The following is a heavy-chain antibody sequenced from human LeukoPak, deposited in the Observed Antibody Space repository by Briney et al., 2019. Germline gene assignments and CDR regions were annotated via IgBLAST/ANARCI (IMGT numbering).Heavy chain of an antibody. CDR2: ISWNSGSI. V-gene: IGHV3-9*01. Sequence: GGSLSLSCGASGFTFDDYAMHWVRQAPGKGLEWVSGISWNSGSIGYADSVKGRFTISRDNAKKSLYLQMNSLRAEDTALYYCAKDISYSSGWYYYYGMDVWGQGTTVTVSS. CDR1: GFTFDDYA. J-gene: IGHJ6*02. D-gene: IGHD6-19*01. CDR3: AKDISYSSGWYYYYGMDV.